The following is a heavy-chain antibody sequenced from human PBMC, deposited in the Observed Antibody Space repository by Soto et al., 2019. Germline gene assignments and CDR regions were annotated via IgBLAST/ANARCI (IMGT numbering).Heavy chain of an antibody. J-gene: IGHJ3*02. CDR2: IIPILGIA. V-gene: IGHV1-69*02. CDR3: AREIAVAGKTSDVFEI. D-gene: IGHD6-19*01. Sequence: QVQLVQSGAEVKKPGSSVKVSCKASGGTFNTYTISWVRQAPGQGLEWMGRIIPILGIAKYAQKFQGRVTITAEQTTSTAYMELSSLRSEDTAVYYCAREIAVAGKTSDVFEIWGQGTMVTVSS. CDR1: GGTFNTYT.